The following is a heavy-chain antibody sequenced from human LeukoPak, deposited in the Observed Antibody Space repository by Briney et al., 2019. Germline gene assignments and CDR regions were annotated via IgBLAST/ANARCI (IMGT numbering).Heavy chain of an antibody. J-gene: IGHJ6*02. CDR1: GGSFSGYY. CDR3: ARGLTATNEVHGMDV. V-gene: IGHV4-34*01. Sequence: SETLSLTCAVYGGSFSGYYWSWIRQPPGKGLEWIGEINHSGSTNYNPSLKSRVTISVDTSKNQFSLKLSSVTAADTAVYYCARGLTATNEVHGMDVWGQGTTVTVSS. D-gene: IGHD1-1*01. CDR2: INHSGST.